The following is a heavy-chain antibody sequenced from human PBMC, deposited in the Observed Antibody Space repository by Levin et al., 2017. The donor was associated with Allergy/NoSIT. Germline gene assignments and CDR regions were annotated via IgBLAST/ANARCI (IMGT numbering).Heavy chain of an antibody. V-gene: IGHV4-39*01. D-gene: IGHD3-22*01. Sequence: SETLSLTCTVSGGSITNSSYYWGWIRQPPGRGLEWIGNIYYDGATHYNLSLKSRITISVDTSKNHFSLRLTSVTAADTAIYYCARRHYYDTSGFFFDYWGQGTLVNVSS. CDR1: GGSITNSSYY. CDR3: ARRHYYDTSGFFFDY. CDR2: IYYDGAT. J-gene: IGHJ4*02.